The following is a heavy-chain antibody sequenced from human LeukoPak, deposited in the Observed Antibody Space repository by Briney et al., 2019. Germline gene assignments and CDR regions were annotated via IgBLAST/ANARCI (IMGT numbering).Heavy chain of an antibody. CDR2: IYYSGST. CDR1: GGSISSGGYY. CDR3: AGGFDSRKMGY. V-gene: IGHV4-31*03. J-gene: IGHJ4*02. D-gene: IGHD6-13*01. Sequence: SETLSLTCTVSGGSISSGGYYWSWIRQHPGKGLEWIVCIYYSGSTYYNPSPESRLTISVDTSKNQFSLKLRSVTAADTAVYYCAGGFDSRKMGYWGQGTLVTVSS.